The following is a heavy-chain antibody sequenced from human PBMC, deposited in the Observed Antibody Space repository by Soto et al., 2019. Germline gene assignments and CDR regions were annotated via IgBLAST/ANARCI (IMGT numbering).Heavy chain of an antibody. CDR2: INPIFGTP. Sequence: QVQLVQSGAEVKKPGSSVNVSCKASGGTFSTDDVSWVRQAPGQGLEWMGGINPIFGTPNYARNFQGRITITADRSTSTAYMELSSLRSEDTAFYYCATVATTARFFDVWGRGTLITVSS. V-gene: IGHV1-69*06. J-gene: IGHJ2*01. CDR1: GGTFSTDD. CDR3: ATVATTARFFDV. D-gene: IGHD1-1*01.